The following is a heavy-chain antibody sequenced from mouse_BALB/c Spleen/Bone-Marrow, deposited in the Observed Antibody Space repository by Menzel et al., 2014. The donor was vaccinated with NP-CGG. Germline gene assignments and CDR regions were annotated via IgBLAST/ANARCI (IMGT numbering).Heavy chain of an antibody. J-gene: IGHJ2*01. D-gene: IGHD1-1*01. CDR1: GFTFSSFG. Sequence: EVQGVESGGGLVQPGGSRKLSCAASGFTFSSFGMHWVRQAPEKGLEWVAYISSGGSTIYYADTVMGRFTISRDNPKNTPFLQMTSLRSEDTAMYYCARSGSSSGYFDYWGQGTTLTVSS. CDR2: ISSGGSTI. CDR3: ARSGSSSGYFDY. V-gene: IGHV5-17*02.